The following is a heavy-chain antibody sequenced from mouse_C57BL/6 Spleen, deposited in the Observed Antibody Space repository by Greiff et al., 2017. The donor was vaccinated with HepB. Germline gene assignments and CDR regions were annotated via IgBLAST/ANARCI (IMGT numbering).Heavy chain of an antibody. Sequence: QVQLQQPGAELVKPGASVKMSCKASGYTFTSYWITWVKQRPGQGLEWIGDIYPGSGSTNYNEKFKSKATLTVDTSSSTAYMQLSSLTSEDSAVYCSAREKGNYSNYDFDYWGKGTTLTVSS. J-gene: IGHJ2*01. CDR3: AREKGNYSNYDFDY. D-gene: IGHD2-5*01. CDR2: IYPGSGST. CDR1: GYTFTSYW. V-gene: IGHV1-55*01.